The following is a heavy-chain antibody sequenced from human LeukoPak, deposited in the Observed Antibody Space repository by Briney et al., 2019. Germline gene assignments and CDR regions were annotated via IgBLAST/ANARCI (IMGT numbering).Heavy chain of an antibody. Sequence: PGGSLRLSCAASGFTLSSYGMHWVRQAPGKGLEWVAFIRYDGSNKYYADSVKGRFTISRDNSKNTLYLQMNSLRAEDTAVYYCAKEDVAHVTLAVAGPFGIDYWGQGTLVTVSS. V-gene: IGHV3-30*02. J-gene: IGHJ4*02. CDR1: GFTLSSYG. CDR3: AKEDVAHVTLAVAGPFGIDY. D-gene: IGHD6-19*01. CDR2: IRYDGSNK.